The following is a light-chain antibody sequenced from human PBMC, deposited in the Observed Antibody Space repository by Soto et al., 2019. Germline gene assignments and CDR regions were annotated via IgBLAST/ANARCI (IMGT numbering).Light chain of an antibody. CDR3: GTWDSSLSVYV. Sequence: QSVLPQPPSVSAAPGQKVTISCSGSSSNIGKNYVSWYQQVPGTAPKLLIYENNNRRSGIADRFSGSKSGTSATLGITGLQTGDEADYYCGTWDSSLSVYVFGTGTKLTVL. J-gene: IGLJ1*01. CDR2: ENN. V-gene: IGLV1-51*02. CDR1: SSNIGKNY.